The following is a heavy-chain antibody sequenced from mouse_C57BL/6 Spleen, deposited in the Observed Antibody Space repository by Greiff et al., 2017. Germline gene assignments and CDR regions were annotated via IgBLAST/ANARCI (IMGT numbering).Heavy chain of an antibody. CDR3: ARGGGNYYTMDY. V-gene: IGHV5-6*02. Sequence: EVKLMEPGGDLVKPGGSLKLSCAASGFTFSSYGMSWVRQTPDQRLEWVATISSGGSYTYYPDSVKGRFTISRDNAKNTLYLQMSSLKSEDTAMYYCARGGGNYYTMDYWGQGTSVTVSS. CDR1: GFTFSSYG. J-gene: IGHJ4*01. CDR2: ISSGGSYT.